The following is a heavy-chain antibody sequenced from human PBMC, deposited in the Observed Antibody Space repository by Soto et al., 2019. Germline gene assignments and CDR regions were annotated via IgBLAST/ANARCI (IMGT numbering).Heavy chain of an antibody. CDR3: ARGRRRGTRHDIGWYYYYYMDV. V-gene: IGHV1-8*01. CDR2: MNPDSGNT. J-gene: IGHJ6*03. D-gene: IGHD3-22*01. CDR1: GYTFTCYD. Sequence: ASVKVSCKASGYTFTCYDINWVRQATGQGLEWMGWMNPDSGNTGYAQKFQGRVTMTRNTSISTAYMELSSLRSEDTAVYYCARGRRRGTRHDIGWYYYYYMDVWGKGTTVTVSS.